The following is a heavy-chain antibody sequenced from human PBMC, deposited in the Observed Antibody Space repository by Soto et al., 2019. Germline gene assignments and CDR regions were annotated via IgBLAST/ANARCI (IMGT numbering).Heavy chain of an antibody. V-gene: IGHV4-59*01. J-gene: IGHJ4*02. Sequence: ETLSLTCPFSGGSISSYYWSLIRHALGKGLEWIGYIYYSGSTNYNPSLKSRVTISVDTSKNQFSLKLSSVTAADTAVYYCARSGYDFWSGYYKYYFDYWGQGTLVTVSS. CDR1: GGSISSYY. CDR2: IYYSGST. D-gene: IGHD3-3*01. CDR3: ARSGYDFWSGYYKYYFDY.